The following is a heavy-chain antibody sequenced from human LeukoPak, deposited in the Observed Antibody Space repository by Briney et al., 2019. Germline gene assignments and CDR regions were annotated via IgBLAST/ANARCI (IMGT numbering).Heavy chain of an antibody. CDR1: GGSISSHY. CDR3: ARETRNEIDSWSIAWLYGGVFDY. D-gene: IGHD1-26*01. J-gene: IGHJ4*02. Sequence: SETLSLTCTVSGGSISSHYWSWIRQPPGKGLEWIGYIYYSGSTNYNPSLKSRVTISVDTSKNQFSLKLSSVTAADTAVYYCARETRNEIDSWSIAWLYGGVFDYWGQGTLVTVSS. V-gene: IGHV4-59*11. CDR2: IYYSGST.